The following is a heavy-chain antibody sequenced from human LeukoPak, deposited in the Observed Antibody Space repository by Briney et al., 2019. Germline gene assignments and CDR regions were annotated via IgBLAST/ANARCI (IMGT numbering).Heavy chain of an antibody. CDR3: AREILHCSSTSCYTGWFDP. CDR1: GFTFSSYG. D-gene: IGHD2-2*02. Sequence: GRSLRLSCAASGFTFSSYGMHWVRQAPGKGLEWVAVISYDGSNKYYADSVKGRFTISRDNSKNTLYLQMNSLRAEDTAVYYCAREILHCSSTSCYTGWFDPWGQGTLVTVSS. J-gene: IGHJ5*02. CDR2: ISYDGSNK. V-gene: IGHV3-30*03.